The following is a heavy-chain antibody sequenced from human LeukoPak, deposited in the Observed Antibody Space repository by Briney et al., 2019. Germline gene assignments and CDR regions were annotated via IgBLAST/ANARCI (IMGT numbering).Heavy chain of an antibody. D-gene: IGHD3-10*01. CDR3: ARSRGPGSHWFDP. CDR2: LSDNT. J-gene: IGHJ5*02. CDR1: GFTFSSYA. V-gene: IGHV3-23*01. Sequence: GGSLGPSCAASGFTFSSYALSWVRQAPGKGLQWVSTLSDNTYYADSVRGRFSISGDSSEHTLYLQMNSLRAEDTAVYFCARSRGPGSHWFDPWGQGTLVTVS.